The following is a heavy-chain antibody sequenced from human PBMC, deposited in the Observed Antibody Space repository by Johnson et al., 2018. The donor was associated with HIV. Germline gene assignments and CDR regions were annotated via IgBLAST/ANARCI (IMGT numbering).Heavy chain of an antibody. CDR2: ISGTGGTT. D-gene: IGHD2-15*01. V-gene: IGHV3-23*04. CDR3: ARSKDCRGGSCPDGFDI. J-gene: IGHJ3*02. Sequence: MQLVESGGGLVQPGGSLRMSCVASGFTFSTYGMTWVRQAPGKGLEWVSAISGTGGTTYYADSVRGRFSISRDKSKDTLYLQMNSLRAEDTAMYYCARSKDCRGGSCPDGFDIWGQGTMVIVSS. CDR1: GFTFSTYG.